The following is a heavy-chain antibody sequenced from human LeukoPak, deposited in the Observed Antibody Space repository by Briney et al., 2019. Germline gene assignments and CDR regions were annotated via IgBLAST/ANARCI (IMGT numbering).Heavy chain of an antibody. CDR2: ISGYNGNR. V-gene: IGHV1-18*01. CDR3: ARGPGTVVTRGDY. D-gene: IGHD2-21*02. J-gene: IGHJ4*02. Sequence: ASVKVSCKASGYTLTSYGISWVRQAPGQGLEWMGWISGYNGNRNYAQKFQGRVTMTTDTSTTTAFMELRSLRSDDTAVYYCARGPGTVVTRGDYWGQGTLVTVSS. CDR1: GYTLTSYG.